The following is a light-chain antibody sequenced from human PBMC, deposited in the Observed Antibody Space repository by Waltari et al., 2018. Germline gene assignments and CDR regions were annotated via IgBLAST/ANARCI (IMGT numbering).Light chain of an antibody. Sequence: EIVLTQSPGTLSLSPGERDTLSCRASQSVSSSYLAWYQQKPGQAPRLLIYGASSRATVIPDRFSGSGSGTDFTLTISRLEPEDFAVYYCQQYGSSPPLTFGGGTKVEIK. V-gene: IGKV3-20*01. J-gene: IGKJ4*01. CDR2: GAS. CDR1: QSVSSSY. CDR3: QQYGSSPPLT.